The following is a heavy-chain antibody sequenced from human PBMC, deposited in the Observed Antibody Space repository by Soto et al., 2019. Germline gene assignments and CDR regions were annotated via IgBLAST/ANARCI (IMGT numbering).Heavy chain of an antibody. Sequence: GASVKVSCKASGYSITYNYMHWVRQAPGKGLEWMGTIDPTGGNRNYAQKFQGRLTMTRDTSTSTAYMELRSLRSDDTAVYYCAREYYYGSGPWYWG. CDR1: GYSITYNY. J-gene: IGHJ4*01. CDR2: IDPTGGNR. CDR3: AREYYYGSGPWY. D-gene: IGHD3-10*01. V-gene: IGHV1-46*01.